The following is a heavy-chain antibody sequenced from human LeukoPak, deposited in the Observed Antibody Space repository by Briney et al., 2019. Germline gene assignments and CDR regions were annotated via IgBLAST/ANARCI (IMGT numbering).Heavy chain of an antibody. CDR1: GFTFDDYG. CDR3: AREYFRGYVWGNFRYVDS. J-gene: IGHJ5*01. Sequence: GGSLRLSCAASGFTFDDYGMSWVRQAPGKGLEWVSGITWNGGSTGYVDSVKGRFTISRDDAKNCLYLQVNSLRVEDTASYYCAREYFRGYVWGNFRYVDSWGQGTLVTVSS. V-gene: IGHV3-20*04. CDR2: ITWNGGST. D-gene: IGHD3-16*02.